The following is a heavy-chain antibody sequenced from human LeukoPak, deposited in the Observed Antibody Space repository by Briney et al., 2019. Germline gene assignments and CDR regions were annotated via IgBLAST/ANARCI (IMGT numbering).Heavy chain of an antibody. CDR3: ARARGYSGYAYFDY. CDR1: GYSISSGYY. D-gene: IGHD5-12*01. V-gene: IGHV4-38-2*02. Sequence: SETLSLTCTVSGYSISSGYYWGWIRQPPGKGLEWIGSIYHSGSTYYNPSLKSRVTISVDTSKNQFSLKLSSVTAADTAVYYCARARGYSGYAYFDYWGQGTLVTASS. CDR2: IYHSGST. J-gene: IGHJ4*02.